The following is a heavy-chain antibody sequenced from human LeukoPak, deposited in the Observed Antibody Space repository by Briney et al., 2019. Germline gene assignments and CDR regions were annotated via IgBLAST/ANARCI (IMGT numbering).Heavy chain of an antibody. V-gene: IGHV3-23*01. Sequence: GGSLRLSCAASGFTFSSYAMGWVRQAPGKGLEWVSAISGSGGSTFNADSVKGRFTISRDNSKNTLYLQMNNLRAEDTAVYYCAKGGSSPDQYYYGMDVWGQGTTVTVSS. CDR1: GFTFSSYA. J-gene: IGHJ6*02. CDR2: ISGSGGST. CDR3: AKGGSSPDQYYYGMDV. D-gene: IGHD6-6*01.